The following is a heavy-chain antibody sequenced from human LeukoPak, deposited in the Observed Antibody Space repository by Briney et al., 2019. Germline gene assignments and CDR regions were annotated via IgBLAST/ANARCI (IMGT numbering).Heavy chain of an antibody. CDR3: ASNPGIAAASLDY. D-gene: IGHD6-13*01. Sequence: GESLKISCKGSEYTFTSYGISWVRQAPGQGLEWMGWISAYNGNTNYAQKLQGRVTMTTDTSTSTAYMELRSLRSDDTAVYYCASNPGIAAASLDYWGQGTLVTVSS. V-gene: IGHV1-18*01. J-gene: IGHJ4*02. CDR1: EYTFTSYG. CDR2: ISAYNGNT.